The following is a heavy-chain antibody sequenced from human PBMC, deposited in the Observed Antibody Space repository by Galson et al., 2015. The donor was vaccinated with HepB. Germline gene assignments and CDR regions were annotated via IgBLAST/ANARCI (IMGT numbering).Heavy chain of an antibody. CDR2: ITPFNGNT. CDR1: GYTFTYRY. J-gene: IGHJ5*02. Sequence: SVKVSCKASGYTFTYRYLHWVRQAPGQALEWMGWITPFNGNTNYAQKFQDRVTITRDRSMSTAYMELSSLRSEDTAMYYCCYNYCSGGSCYSNWFDPWGQGTLVTVSS. D-gene: IGHD2-15*01. V-gene: IGHV1-45*02. CDR3: CYNYCSGGSCYSNWFDP.